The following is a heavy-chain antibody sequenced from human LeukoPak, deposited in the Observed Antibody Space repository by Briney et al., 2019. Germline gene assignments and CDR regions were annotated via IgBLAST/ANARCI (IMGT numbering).Heavy chain of an antibody. CDR2: IYYSGST. Sequence: PSETLSLTCTVSNGSISYYYWSWIRQPPGKGLEWIGYIYYSGSTNYNPSLKSRVTISVDTSKNQFSLKLSSVTAADTAVYYCARESRRGVGSPGWGQGTLVTVSS. D-gene: IGHD1-26*01. CDR1: NGSISYYY. J-gene: IGHJ4*02. CDR3: ARESRRGVGSPG. V-gene: IGHV4-59*12.